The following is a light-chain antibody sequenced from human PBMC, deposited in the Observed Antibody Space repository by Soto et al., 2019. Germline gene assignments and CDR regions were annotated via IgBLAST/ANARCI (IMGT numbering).Light chain of an antibody. V-gene: IGKV1-5*01. J-gene: IGKJ2*01. CDR3: QQYSSNLYT. CDR1: QSISTH. Sequence: EIPMTQSPSTLSASVGDRVTITCRASQSISTHLAWYQQKPGKAPEVLIYDAYTLESGVPSRFSGSGSGTTFTLSISSLQPDDFATYYCQQYSSNLYTFGQGTKLEIK. CDR2: DAY.